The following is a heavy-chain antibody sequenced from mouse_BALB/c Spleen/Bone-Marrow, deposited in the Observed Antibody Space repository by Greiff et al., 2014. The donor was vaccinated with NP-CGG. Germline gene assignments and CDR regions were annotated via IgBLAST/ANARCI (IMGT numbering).Heavy chain of an antibody. Sequence: VQLQQSGPDLVKPSQSLSLTCTVTGYSITSFYSWHWIRQFPGNKLEWMGYINYSGSTNYNPSLKSRISITRDTSKNQFFLQLNSVTTEDTATYYCARSDYYEWAYWGQGTLVTVSA. CDR2: INYSGST. V-gene: IGHV3-1*02. CDR3: ARSDYYEWAY. D-gene: IGHD1-1*01. CDR1: GYSITSFYS. J-gene: IGHJ3*01.